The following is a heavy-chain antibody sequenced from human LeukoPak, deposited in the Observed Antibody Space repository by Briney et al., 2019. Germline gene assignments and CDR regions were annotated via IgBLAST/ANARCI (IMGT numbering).Heavy chain of an antibody. J-gene: IGHJ4*02. CDR3: AKYSLDMVVVPAGNDY. V-gene: IGHV3-23*01. D-gene: IGHD2-2*01. CDR1: GITFSSYA. CDR2: ISGSGGST. Sequence: GGSLRLPCAASGITFSSYAMTWVRQAPGKGLEWVSAISGSGGSTYYADSVKGRFTISRDYSENTMYLQMNSLRAEDTAVYYCAKYSLDMVVVPAGNDYWGQGTLVTVSS.